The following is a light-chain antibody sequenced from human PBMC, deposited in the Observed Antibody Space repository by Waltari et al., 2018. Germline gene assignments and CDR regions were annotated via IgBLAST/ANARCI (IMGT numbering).Light chain of an antibody. V-gene: IGLV2-23*01. CDR1: SSDVGSYYL. CDR3: CSCSSSNTYWV. Sequence: QSALTQPASVSGSPGQSITISCTGTSSDVGSYYLVSWYQQSPGEAPKVIISEDTKRPAGVSDRFSGSKSGNTASLTISGLQAEDEADYYCCSCSSSNTYWVFGGGTKLTVL. J-gene: IGLJ3*02. CDR2: EDT.